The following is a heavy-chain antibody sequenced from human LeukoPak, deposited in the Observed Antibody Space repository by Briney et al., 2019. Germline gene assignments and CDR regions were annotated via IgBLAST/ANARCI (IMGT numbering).Heavy chain of an antibody. J-gene: IGHJ4*02. V-gene: IGHV3-23*01. Sequence: GGSLRLSCAASGFTFSSYAMSWVRQAPGKGLEWVSAISGSGGSTYYADSVKGRFTISRDNSKNTLYLQMNSLRAEDTAVYYCAKDISRPGIAAAGTYFDYWGQGTLVTVSS. CDR2: ISGSGGST. D-gene: IGHD6-13*01. CDR3: AKDISRPGIAAAGTYFDY. CDR1: GFTFSSYA.